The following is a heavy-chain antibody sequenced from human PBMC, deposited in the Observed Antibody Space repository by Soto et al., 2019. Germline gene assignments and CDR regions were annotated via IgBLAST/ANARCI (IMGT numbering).Heavy chain of an antibody. Sequence: QVQLVQSGAEVKKPGASVRVSCKAFGYTFTGYYIHWVRQAPGQGLEWMGWLNPNSGGTNYAAKFQGRVTMSRDTSINTAYMELSRLTFDDTAVYYCARSPQPPDYGGNTYYYYYGMDVWGQGTTVTVSS. J-gene: IGHJ6*02. CDR2: LNPNSGGT. V-gene: IGHV1-2*02. CDR1: GYTFTGYY. CDR3: ARSPQPPDYGGNTYYYYYGMDV. D-gene: IGHD2-15*01.